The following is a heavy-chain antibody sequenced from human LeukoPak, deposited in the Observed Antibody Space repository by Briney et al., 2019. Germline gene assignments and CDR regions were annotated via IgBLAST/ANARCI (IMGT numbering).Heavy chain of an antibody. J-gene: IGHJ6*02. D-gene: IGHD3-3*01. CDR2: ISAYNGNT. V-gene: IGHV1-18*01. Sequence: ASVKVSCQASGYTFTSYGISGVRQAPGQGLEWMGWISAYNGNTNYAQKLQGRVTMTTDTSTSTAYMELKSLRSDDTAVYYCARLPLSRYYDFWSGMDVWGQGTTVTVSS. CDR3: ARLPLSRYYDFWSGMDV. CDR1: GYTFTSYG.